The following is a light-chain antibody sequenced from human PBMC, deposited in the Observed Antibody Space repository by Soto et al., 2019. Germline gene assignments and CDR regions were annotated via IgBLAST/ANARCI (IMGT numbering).Light chain of an antibody. V-gene: IGKV3-20*01. J-gene: IGKJ1*01. Sequence: EIVMTQSPATLSVSPGEGATVSCRASQSVSSHLAWYQHKPGQAPRLLIYGASNRATGIPDRFIGSGSGTDFTLTISILEPEDFAVYYCQQYGSSGTFGQGTNVDIK. CDR1: QSVSSH. CDR2: GAS. CDR3: QQYGSSGT.